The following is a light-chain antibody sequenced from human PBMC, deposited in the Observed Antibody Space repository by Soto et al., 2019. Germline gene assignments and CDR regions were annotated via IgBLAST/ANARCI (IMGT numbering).Light chain of an antibody. CDR2: AAS. Sequence: DLQMTQSPSSLSASVGDRVTITCRASQRISSYLNWYQQKPGKAPKLLIYAASSLQSGVPSRFSGCGSGTDFTLTISSLQPEDFATYYCQESYSTPWTFGQGTKVEIK. CDR3: QESYSTPWT. J-gene: IGKJ1*01. V-gene: IGKV1-39*01. CDR1: QRISSY.